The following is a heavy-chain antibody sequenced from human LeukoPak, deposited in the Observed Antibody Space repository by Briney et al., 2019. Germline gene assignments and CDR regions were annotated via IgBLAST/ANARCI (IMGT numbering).Heavy chain of an antibody. D-gene: IGHD6-13*01. CDR3: ARDGSHYYFDY. CDR2: ICSGGGT. CDR1: GFTFSNYA. J-gene: IGHJ4*02. V-gene: IGHV3-66*01. Sequence: PGGSLRLSCAASGFTFSNYAMSWVRQAPGKGLEWVSVICSGGGTYYADSVKGRFTISRDNSKNTLYLQMNSLRAEDTAVYYCARDGSHYYFDYWGQGTLVTVSS.